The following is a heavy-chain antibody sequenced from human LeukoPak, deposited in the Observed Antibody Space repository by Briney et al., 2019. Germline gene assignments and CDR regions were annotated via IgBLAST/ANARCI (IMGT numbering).Heavy chain of an antibody. D-gene: IGHD3-16*01. CDR3: ATGDYDYVWGTHRGAFDI. CDR1: GYTLTELS. V-gene: IGHV1-24*01. CDR2: FDPEDGET. Sequence: GASVKVSCKVSGYTLTELSMHWVRQAPGKGLEWMGGFDPEDGETIYAQKFQGRVTMTEDTSTDTAYMELSSLRSEDTAVYYCATGDYDYVWGTHRGAFDIWGQGTMVTVSS. J-gene: IGHJ3*02.